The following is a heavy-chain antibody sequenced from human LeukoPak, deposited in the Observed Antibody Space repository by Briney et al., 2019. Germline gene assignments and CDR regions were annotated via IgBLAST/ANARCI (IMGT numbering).Heavy chain of an antibody. CDR3: ARDRDYDDNSEGWFDP. J-gene: IGHJ5*02. CDR2: VYYSGRT. Sequence: PSETLSLTCSVSGGSVNSNCWNWIRQAPGRCLEWIGNVYYSGRTNYNPSLRSRVTISVDTAKNQFSLKLNSVTSADTAVYYCARDRDYDDNSEGWFDPWGQGTLVTISS. V-gene: IGHV4-59*02. D-gene: IGHD3-22*01. CDR1: GGSVNSNC.